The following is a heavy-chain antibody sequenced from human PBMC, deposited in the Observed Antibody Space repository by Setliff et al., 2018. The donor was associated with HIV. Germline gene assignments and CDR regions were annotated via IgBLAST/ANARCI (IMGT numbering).Heavy chain of an antibody. V-gene: IGHV1-18*01. CDR2: IDSNNGNR. CDR3: ATWGGSPDGYFYYYMDV. Sequence: ASVKVSCKASGYSLSTYAISWVRQAPGQGLEWMGWIDSNNGNRNFAQKFRGRVTMTTDISTNTAYMEVRSLSFDDTAVYYCATWGGSPDGYFYYYMDVWGKGTTVTVSS. CDR1: GYSLSTYA. D-gene: IGHD1-26*01. J-gene: IGHJ6*03.